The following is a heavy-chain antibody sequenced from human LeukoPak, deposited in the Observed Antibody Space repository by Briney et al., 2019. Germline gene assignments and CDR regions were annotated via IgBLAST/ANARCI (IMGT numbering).Heavy chain of an antibody. CDR2: IYHSGST. Sequence: SETLSLTCTVSGGSISSSSYYWGWIRQPPGKGLEWIGSIYHSGSTYYNPSLKSRVTISVDTSKNQFSLKLSSVTAADTAVYYCARESFWGDSSGYFLVAFDIWGQGTMVTVSS. D-gene: IGHD3-22*01. V-gene: IGHV4-39*07. CDR3: ARESFWGDSSGYFLVAFDI. CDR1: GGSISSSSYY. J-gene: IGHJ3*02.